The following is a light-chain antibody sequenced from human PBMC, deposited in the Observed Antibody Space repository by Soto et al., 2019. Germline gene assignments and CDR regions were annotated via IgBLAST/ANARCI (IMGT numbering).Light chain of an antibody. CDR3: LLYYDGAYV. Sequence: QAVLTQEPSLTVSPGGTVTLTCSSSTGAVTSGYFPTWFQQKPGQGTRALIYDTNKKRSWTPARFSGSLLGGKAALTLSGVQPEDEAEYYCLLYYDGAYVFGSGTKVTVL. CDR1: TGAVTSGYF. J-gene: IGLJ1*01. CDR2: DTN. V-gene: IGLV7-43*01.